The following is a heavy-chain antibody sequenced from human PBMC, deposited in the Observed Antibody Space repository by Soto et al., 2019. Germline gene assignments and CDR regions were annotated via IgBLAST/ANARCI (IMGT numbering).Heavy chain of an antibody. CDR1: GGFVSSGSYY. CDR2: MSHSDGT. J-gene: IGHJ3*02. CDR3: ARVERGTATTVVDAFDI. Sequence: QVQLQQWGAGLLKPSETLSLTCAVYGGFVSSGSYYWSWIRQPPGKGLEWIGEMSHSDGTHFNPSLKSRVTISVDTSKNQFSLKMRSVTAADTALYYCARVERGTATTVVDAFDIWGPGTMVTVSS. D-gene: IGHD1-1*01. V-gene: IGHV4-34*01.